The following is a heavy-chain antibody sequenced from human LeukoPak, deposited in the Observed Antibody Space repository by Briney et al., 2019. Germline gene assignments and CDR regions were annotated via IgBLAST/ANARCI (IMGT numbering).Heavy chain of an antibody. J-gene: IGHJ3*02. CDR1: GFTFSSYA. D-gene: IGHD3-9*01. CDR2: ISGGGGST. V-gene: IGHV3-23*01. Sequence: GGSLRLSCAASGFTFSSYAMSWVRQAPGKGLEWVSAISGGGGSTYYADSVKGRFTISRDNSKNTLYLQMNSLRAEDTAVYYCAKPVRYFDYLAAFDIWGQGTMVTVSS. CDR3: AKPVRYFDYLAAFDI.